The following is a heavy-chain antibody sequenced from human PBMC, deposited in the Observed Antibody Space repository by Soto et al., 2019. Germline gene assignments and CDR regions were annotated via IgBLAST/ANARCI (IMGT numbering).Heavy chain of an antibody. Sequence: QVQLQESGPGLVKPSETLSLTCTVSGGSISSYYWSWIRQPPGKGLEWIGYIYYSGSTNYNPSLKSRVTISVDTSKNQFSLKLSSVTAADTAVYYCARGHLSRDGYIKGLYYYYYYGMDVWGQGTTVTVSS. CDR2: IYYSGST. D-gene: IGHD5-12*01. J-gene: IGHJ6*02. CDR1: GGSISSYY. V-gene: IGHV4-59*01. CDR3: ARGHLSRDGYIKGLYYYYYYGMDV.